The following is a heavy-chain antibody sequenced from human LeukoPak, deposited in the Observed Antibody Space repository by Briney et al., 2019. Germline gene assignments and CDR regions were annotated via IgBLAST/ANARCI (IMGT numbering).Heavy chain of an antibody. CDR2: IYYSGTT. D-gene: IGHD3-10*01. Sequence: SETLSLTCTVSGGSISSYYWSWIRQPPGKGLEWVGYIYYSGTTNYNPSLMRRVSISLDTTTNQFSLKQSSVTAADTTGDYFAVRKGHYYGSENWFDPWGQGTLVTVSS. CDR3: AVRKGHYYGSENWFDP. V-gene: IGHV4-59*08. CDR1: GGSISSYY. J-gene: IGHJ5*02.